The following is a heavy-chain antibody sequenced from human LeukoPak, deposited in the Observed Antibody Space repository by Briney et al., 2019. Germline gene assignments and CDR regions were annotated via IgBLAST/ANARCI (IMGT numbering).Heavy chain of an antibody. CDR1: GFTFSSFS. D-gene: IGHD3-3*01. Sequence: GGSLRLSCETSGFTFSSFSMNWVRQAPGKGLEWVSTLSTSGAATYYADSVKGRFTISRDNSKNTLYLQMNSLRAEDTAVYYCAKDTGFWSGYTPYDYWGQGTLVTVSS. V-gene: IGHV3-23*01. CDR3: AKDTGFWSGYTPYDY. CDR2: LSTSGAAT. J-gene: IGHJ4*02.